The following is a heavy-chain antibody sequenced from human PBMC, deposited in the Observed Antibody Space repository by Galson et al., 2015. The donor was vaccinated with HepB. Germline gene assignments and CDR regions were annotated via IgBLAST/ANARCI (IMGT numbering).Heavy chain of an antibody. Sequence: LSLTCSVSGGSIRNYYWNWIRQPAGKGLEWIGRIGISGTTNYNTSLRGRVTISLDTSKNQISLTSRSVTAADTALYFCASMGPTVDYWGRGTLVTVS. CDR1: GGSIRNYY. D-gene: IGHD1-26*01. V-gene: IGHV4-4*07. CDR2: IGISGTT. CDR3: ASMGPTVDY. J-gene: IGHJ4*02.